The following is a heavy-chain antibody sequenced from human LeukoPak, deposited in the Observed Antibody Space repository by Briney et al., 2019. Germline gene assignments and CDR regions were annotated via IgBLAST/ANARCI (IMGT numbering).Heavy chain of an antibody. CDR2: INPNSGGT. CDR1: GGTFSNDA. CDR3: ARSPRLDY. V-gene: IGHV1-2*02. Sequence: GSSVKVSCKASGGTFSNDAISWVRQAPGQGLEWMGWINPNSGGTNYAQKFQGRVTMTRDTSISTAYMELSRLRSDDTAVYYCARSPRLDYWGQGTLVTVSS. J-gene: IGHJ4*02.